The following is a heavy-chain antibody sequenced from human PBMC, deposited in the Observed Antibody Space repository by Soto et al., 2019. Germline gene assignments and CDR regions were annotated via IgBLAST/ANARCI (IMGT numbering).Heavy chain of an antibody. J-gene: IGHJ3*02. V-gene: IGHV4-39*01. Sequence: PSETLSLTCTVSGGSISSSRCHWGWIRQPPGKGLEWIASINYSGTTFYNPSLKSRVTLSVDTSKNQFALKLSSVTAADTAVYSSASSLIGGPLDVVAFDIWGVGKMVTVTS. D-gene: IGHD2-8*01. CDR3: ASSLIGGPLDVVAFDI. CDR2: INYSGTT. CDR1: GGSISSSRCH.